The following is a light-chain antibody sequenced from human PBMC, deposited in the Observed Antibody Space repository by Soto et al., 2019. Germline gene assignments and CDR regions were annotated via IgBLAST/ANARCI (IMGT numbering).Light chain of an antibody. CDR2: ATS. CDR3: LQDYNYPLT. Sequence: AIQMTQSPSSLSASVGDRVTITCRASQGIGNDLGWYQQKPGKAPKLLIYATSSLQSGVPSRFSGSGSGTDFTLTISSLQPEDFATYYCLQDYNYPLTFGGETKVDIK. J-gene: IGKJ4*01. V-gene: IGKV1-6*01. CDR1: QGIGND.